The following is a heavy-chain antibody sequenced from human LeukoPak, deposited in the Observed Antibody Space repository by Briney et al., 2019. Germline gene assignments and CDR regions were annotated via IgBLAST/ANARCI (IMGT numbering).Heavy chain of an antibody. Sequence: GGSLRLSCAASGFTFGSDAMTWVRQAPGKGLEWVSAISGSGGNTNYADSVKGRFTISRDNSKNTLYLQMTSLRAEDTAVYYCAKSIRAYYYMDVWGKGTTVTVSS. CDR1: GFTFGSDA. CDR2: ISGSGGNT. CDR3: AKSIRAYYYMDV. J-gene: IGHJ6*03. V-gene: IGHV3-23*01.